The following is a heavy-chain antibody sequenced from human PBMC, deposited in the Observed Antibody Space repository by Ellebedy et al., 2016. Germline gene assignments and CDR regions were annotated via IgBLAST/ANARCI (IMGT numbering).Heavy chain of an antibody. D-gene: IGHD3-22*01. CDR1: GGTFSSYA. CDR3: AVHLRGSYYDSSGYDFLDY. J-gene: IGHJ4*02. CDR2: IIPILGIA. V-gene: IGHV1-69*04. Sequence: ASVKVSCKASGGTFSSYAISWVRQAPGQGLEWMGRIIPILGIANYAQKFQGRVTITADKSTSTAYMELSSLRSEDTAVYYCAVHLRGSYYDSSGYDFLDYWGQGTLVTVSS.